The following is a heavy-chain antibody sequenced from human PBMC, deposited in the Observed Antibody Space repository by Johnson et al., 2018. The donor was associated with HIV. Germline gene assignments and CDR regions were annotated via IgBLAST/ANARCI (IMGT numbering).Heavy chain of an antibody. CDR1: GFTFSTYA. J-gene: IGHJ3*01. CDR3: AKSQDRSAHDYDFDL. V-gene: IGHV3-23*04. D-gene: IGHD3-22*01. CDR2: ISGSGGTT. Sequence: EVQLVESGGGLVQPGGSLRLSCAASGFTFSTYAMSWVRQAPAKGLEWVSSISGSGGTTYYADSVKGRFTISRDNSKNTLYVQMHSLRGEDTAVYFCAKSQDRSAHDYDFDLWGQGTMVTVSS.